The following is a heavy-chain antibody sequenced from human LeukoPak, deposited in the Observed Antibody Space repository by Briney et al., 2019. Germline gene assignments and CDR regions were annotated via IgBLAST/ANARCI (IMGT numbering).Heavy chain of an antibody. CDR2: IYPGDSDT. V-gene: IGHV5-51*01. D-gene: IGHD6-13*01. CDR1: GYSFTSYW. J-gene: IGHJ3*02. CDR3: ARQIAAAGTNGAFDI. Sequence: GESLQISCKGSGYSFTSYWIGWVRQMPGKGLEWMGIIYPGDSDTRYSPSFQGQVTISADKSISTAYLQWSSLKASDTAMYYCARQIAAAGTNGAFDIWGQGTMVTVSS.